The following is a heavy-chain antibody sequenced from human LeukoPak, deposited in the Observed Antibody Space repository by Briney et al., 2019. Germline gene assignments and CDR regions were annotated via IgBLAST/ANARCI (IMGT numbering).Heavy chain of an antibody. Sequence: GSLRLSCAASGFTFSSYAMSWVRQPPGKGLEWIGSIYYSGSTYYNPSLKSRVTISVDTSKNQFSLKLSSVTAADTAVYYCARGSDRGSALDYWGQGTLVTVSS. V-gene: IGHV4-39*07. CDR3: ARGSDRGSALDY. CDR1: GFTFSSYA. CDR2: IYYSGST. D-gene: IGHD2-15*01. J-gene: IGHJ4*02.